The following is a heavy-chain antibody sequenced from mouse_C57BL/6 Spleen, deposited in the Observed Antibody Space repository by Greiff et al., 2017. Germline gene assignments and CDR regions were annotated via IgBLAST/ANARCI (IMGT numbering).Heavy chain of an antibody. J-gene: IGHJ2*01. CDR1: GYTFTDYN. V-gene: IGHV1-18*01. CDR2: INPNNGGT. D-gene: IGHD4-1*01. Sequence: VQLKESGPELVKPGASVKIPCKASGYTFTDYNMDWVKQSHGKSLEWIGDINPNNGGTIYNQKFKGKATLTVDKSSSTAYMELRSLTSEDTAVYYCARSDWDVGYFDYWGQGTTLTVSS. CDR3: ARSDWDVGYFDY.